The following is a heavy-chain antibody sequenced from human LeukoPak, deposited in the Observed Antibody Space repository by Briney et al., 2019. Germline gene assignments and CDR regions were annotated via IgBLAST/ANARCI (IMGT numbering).Heavy chain of an antibody. V-gene: IGHV3-21*01. CDR2: ISSSGDYI. Sequence: PGGSLRLSCAASGFTFSSYTLNWVRQAPGKGLEWVSSISSSGDYIYYADSTKGRFTISRDNAKNSLYLQMNSLRGEDTAVYYCARGTMVTVNFDYWGQGTLVTVSS. CDR3: ARGTMVTVNFDY. D-gene: IGHD4-11*01. J-gene: IGHJ4*02. CDR1: GFTFSSYT.